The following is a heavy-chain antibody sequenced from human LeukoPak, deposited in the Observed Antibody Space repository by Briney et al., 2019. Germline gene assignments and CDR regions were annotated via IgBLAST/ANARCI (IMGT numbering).Heavy chain of an antibody. D-gene: IGHD6-19*01. CDR3: AGDTVAGSLGAFNI. Sequence: GASVKVSCKASGYTFTGYYMHWVRQAPGQGLEWMGWINPNSGGTNYAQKFQGRVTMTRDTSISTAYMELSSLRSDDTAVYYRAGDTVAGSLGAFNIWGQGTMVTVSP. V-gene: IGHV1-2*02. CDR1: GYTFTGYY. J-gene: IGHJ3*02. CDR2: INPNSGGT.